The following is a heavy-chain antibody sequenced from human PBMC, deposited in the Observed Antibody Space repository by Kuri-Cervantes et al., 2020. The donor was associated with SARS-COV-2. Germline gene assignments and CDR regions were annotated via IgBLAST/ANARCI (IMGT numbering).Heavy chain of an antibody. CDR2: IYYDGST. CDR1: GGSISSYY. D-gene: IGHD2-2*01. CDR3: AKAGDIVVVPAAYFDY. Sequence: QTLSLTCTVSGGSISSYYWSWIRQPPGKGLEWIGHIYYDGSTNYKTSLKGRVTISLDTSKNQFSLKVDSVTAADTAVYYCAKAGDIVVVPAAYFDYWGQGTLVTVSS. V-gene: IGHV4-59*01. J-gene: IGHJ4*02.